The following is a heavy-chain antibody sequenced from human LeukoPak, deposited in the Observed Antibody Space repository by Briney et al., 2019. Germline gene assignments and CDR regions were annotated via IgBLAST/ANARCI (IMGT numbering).Heavy chain of an antibody. Sequence: SETLSLTCAVYGGSFSGYYWSWIRQPPGKGLEWIGEINHSGSTNYNPSLKNRVTISGDRSKNQLSLSVASVTAADTAIYYCARNRLDHSSDAFDIWGQGTTVIVSS. D-gene: IGHD2-2*03. CDR1: GGSFSGYY. V-gene: IGHV4-34*01. CDR3: ARNRLDHSSDAFDI. CDR2: INHSGST. J-gene: IGHJ3*02.